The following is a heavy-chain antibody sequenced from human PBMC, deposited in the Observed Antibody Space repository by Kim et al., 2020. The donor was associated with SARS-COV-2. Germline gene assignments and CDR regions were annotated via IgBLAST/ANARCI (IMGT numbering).Heavy chain of an antibody. D-gene: IGHD3-22*01. J-gene: IGHJ4*02. V-gene: IGHV3-11*03. CDR3: ARINYDSSGYSDY. Sequence: YADSVKGRFTISRDNAKNSLYLQMNSLRAEDTAVYYCARINYDSSGYSDYWGQGTLVTVSS.